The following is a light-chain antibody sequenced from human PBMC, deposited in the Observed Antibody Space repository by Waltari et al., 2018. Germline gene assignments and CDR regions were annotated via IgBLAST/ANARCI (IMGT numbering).Light chain of an antibody. Sequence: QSALTQPASVSGSPGQSITISCTGTSSDVGGYNYVSSYQQHPSKAPKLMIYDLSNPPPALSDRFSGSKSGNTAARTISGLQGEDEADDYCSSYTRRSTWVFGGGTKLTVL. V-gene: IGLV2-14*03. J-gene: IGLJ3*02. CDR1: SSDVGGYNY. CDR2: DLS. CDR3: SSYTRRSTWV.